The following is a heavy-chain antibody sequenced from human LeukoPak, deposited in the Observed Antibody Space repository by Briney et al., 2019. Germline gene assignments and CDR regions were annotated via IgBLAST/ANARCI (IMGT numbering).Heavy chain of an antibody. CDR3: AVGGSGWEFDY. Sequence: GGSLRLSCAASGFTFSTYGMHWVRQAPGKGLEWVSLIWFDGRNKYYADSVQGRVTIPRDNSKNTVYLQMNSLRPEDTAVYYCAVGGSGWEFDYWGQGTLVTVSS. CDR2: IWFDGRNK. J-gene: IGHJ4*02. D-gene: IGHD3-16*01. V-gene: IGHV3-33*01. CDR1: GFTFSTYG.